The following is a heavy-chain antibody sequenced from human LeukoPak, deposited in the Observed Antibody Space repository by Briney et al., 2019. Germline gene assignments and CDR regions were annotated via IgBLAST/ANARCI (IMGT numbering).Heavy chain of an antibody. Sequence: PSQTLSLTCTVSGGSISSGSYYWSWIRQPAGKGLEWIGRIYTSGSTNYNPSLKSRVTISLDTSKNQFSLKLNSVTAADTAVYFCARGSISGTRIYYYYYLDVWGKGTTVTISS. CDR3: ARGSISGTRIYYYYYLDV. CDR2: IYTSGST. CDR1: GGSISSGSYY. V-gene: IGHV4-61*02. D-gene: IGHD1-20*01. J-gene: IGHJ6*03.